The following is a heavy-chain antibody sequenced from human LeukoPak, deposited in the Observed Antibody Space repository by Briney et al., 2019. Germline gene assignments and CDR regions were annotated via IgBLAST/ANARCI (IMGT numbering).Heavy chain of an antibody. Sequence: SVKVSCKASGGTFSSYAISWVRQAPGQGLEWMGGIIPIFGTANYAQKFQGRVTITTDESTSTAYMELSSLRSEDTAVYYCARTTVTTSDGELDWGQGTLVTVSS. CDR2: IIPIFGTA. V-gene: IGHV1-69*05. D-gene: IGHD4-11*01. CDR3: ARTTVTTSDGELD. CDR1: GGTFSSYA. J-gene: IGHJ4*02.